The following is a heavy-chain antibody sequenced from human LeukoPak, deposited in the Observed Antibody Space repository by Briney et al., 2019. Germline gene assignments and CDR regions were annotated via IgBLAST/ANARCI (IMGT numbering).Heavy chain of an antibody. CDR2: INHGGST. CDR3: ARYLDYGGNSRVFQH. J-gene: IGHJ1*01. V-gene: IGHV4-34*01. CDR1: GGSLSAYY. D-gene: IGHD4-23*01. Sequence: SETLSLTCAVYGGSLSAYYWTWIRQPPGKGLEWIGEINHGGSTNYNPSLQSRVTISIDTSKNQFSLKLSSVTAADTAVYYCARYLDYGGNSRVFQHWGQGTLVTVSS.